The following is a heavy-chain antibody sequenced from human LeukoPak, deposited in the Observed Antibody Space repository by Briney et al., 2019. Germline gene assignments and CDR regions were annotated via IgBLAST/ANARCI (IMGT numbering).Heavy chain of an antibody. CDR2: ISGSGGST. J-gene: IGHJ6*03. Sequence: GGSLTLSCAASGFTFSSYAMSWVRQAPGKGLEWVSAISGSGGSTYYADSVKGRFTISRDNSKNTLYLQMNSLRAEDTAVYYCAKSGTSLNYYYYYMDVWGKGTTVTVSS. V-gene: IGHV3-23*01. CDR1: GFTFSSYA. CDR3: AKSGTSLNYYYYYMDV. D-gene: IGHD6-13*01.